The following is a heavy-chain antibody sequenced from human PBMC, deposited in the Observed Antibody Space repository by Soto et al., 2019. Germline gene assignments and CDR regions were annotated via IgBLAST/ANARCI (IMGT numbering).Heavy chain of an antibody. CDR3: ARGPLLWGDV. D-gene: IGHD3-10*01. Sequence: QVQLVQSGAEVKKPGASVKVSCKASGYTFTNYAMHWVRQAPGQRLEWMGWINTGNGNTKYSQKFQGRVTITRDTSASTAYMEQSSLRSEDTAVYYCARGPLLWGDVWGQGTTVTVSS. J-gene: IGHJ6*02. CDR1: GYTFTNYA. CDR2: INTGNGNT. V-gene: IGHV1-3*04.